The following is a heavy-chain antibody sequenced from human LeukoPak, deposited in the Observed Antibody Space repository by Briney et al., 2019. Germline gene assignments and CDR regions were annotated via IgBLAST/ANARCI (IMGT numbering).Heavy chain of an antibody. D-gene: IGHD6-6*01. J-gene: IGHJ4*02. CDR2: IIPILGIA. Sequence: SVKVSCKACGGTFSSYAISWVRQAPGQGLEWMGRIIPILGIANYAQKFQGRVTITADKSTSTAYMELSSLRSEDTAVYYCARSKLGARGDFDYWGQGTLVTVSS. CDR1: GGTFSSYA. V-gene: IGHV1-69*04. CDR3: ARSKLGARGDFDY.